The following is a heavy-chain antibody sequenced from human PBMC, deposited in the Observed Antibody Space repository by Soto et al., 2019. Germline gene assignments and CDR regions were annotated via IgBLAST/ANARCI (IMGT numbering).Heavy chain of an antibody. J-gene: IGHJ6*02. V-gene: IGHV3-9*01. D-gene: IGHD3-10*01. CDR2: ISWNSDST. Sequence: EMQLVESGGGSVQPGRYLRLSCTASGFNFEEYAMHWVRQAPGKGLEWVSSISWNSDSTGYADSVKGRFTIARDNTKNSLYLQMNSLRGEDTALYYCAKETAWGAGNKFGYFGMDVWGQGTTVTVSS. CDR3: AKETAWGAGNKFGYFGMDV. CDR1: GFNFEEYA.